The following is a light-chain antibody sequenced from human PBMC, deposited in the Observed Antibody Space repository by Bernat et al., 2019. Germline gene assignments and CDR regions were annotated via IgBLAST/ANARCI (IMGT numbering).Light chain of an antibody. CDR2: GNS. Sequence: HSVLTQPPSVSGAPGQRVTIPCTGGTSNIGAGNDVHWYKQFQGTAPNLLIYGNSNRPSGVPDRFSGSKSGTSASLAIPGLQAEDEADYYCQSYDSSLSGSNWVFGGGTKLTVL. CDR1: TSNIGAGND. CDR3: QSYDSSLSGSNWV. J-gene: IGLJ3*02. V-gene: IGLV1-40*01.